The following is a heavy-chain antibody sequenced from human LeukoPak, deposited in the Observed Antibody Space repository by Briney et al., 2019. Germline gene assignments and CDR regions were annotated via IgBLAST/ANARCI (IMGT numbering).Heavy chain of an antibody. CDR1: GFTFSSYA. Sequence: GGSLRLSCAASGFTFSSYAMSWVRQAPGKGLKWVSGISAGGGSTYYADSVKGRFTISRDDSKNTLYLQMNSLRVDDTAVYYCAKAYGYSNRGIDYWGQGTLVTVSS. CDR3: AKAYGYSNRGIDY. D-gene: IGHD6-13*01. CDR2: ISAGGGST. J-gene: IGHJ4*02. V-gene: IGHV3-23*01.